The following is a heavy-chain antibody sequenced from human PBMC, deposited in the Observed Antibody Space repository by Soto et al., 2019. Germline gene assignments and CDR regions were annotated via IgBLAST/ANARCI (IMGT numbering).Heavy chain of an antibody. CDR1: GFTFSSYS. CDR3: ARDHDSSGHKATYYYYGMDV. CDR2: ISSSSSTI. Sequence: GGSLRLSCAASGFTFSSYSMNWVRQAPGKGLEWVSYISSSSSTIYYADSVKGRFTISRDNAKNSLYLQMNSLRDEDTAVYYCARDHDSSGHKATYYYYGMDVWGQGTTVTVSS. J-gene: IGHJ6*02. D-gene: IGHD3-22*01. V-gene: IGHV3-48*02.